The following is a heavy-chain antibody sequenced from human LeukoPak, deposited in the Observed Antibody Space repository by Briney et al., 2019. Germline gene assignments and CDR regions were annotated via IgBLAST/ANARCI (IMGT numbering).Heavy chain of an antibody. CDR1: GFTFNSYA. Sequence: PGGSLRLSCAASGFTFNSYAMSWVRQAPGKGLEWVSGISGSGGSTYYADSVKGRFTISRDNSKNTLYLQMNSLRDEDTAEYYCAKSAEPHYYDSSGYVNYWVQGTLVTVSS. CDR3: AKSAEPHYYDSSGYVNY. CDR2: ISGSGGST. V-gene: IGHV3-23*01. J-gene: IGHJ4*02. D-gene: IGHD3-22*01.